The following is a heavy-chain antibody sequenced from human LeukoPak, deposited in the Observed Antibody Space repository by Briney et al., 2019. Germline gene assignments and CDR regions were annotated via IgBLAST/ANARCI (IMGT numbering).Heavy chain of an antibody. CDR1: GGSFSGYY. V-gene: IGHV4-34*01. CDR2: INHSEGT. CDR3: TRHPSGGNPLEW. J-gene: IGHJ4*02. Sequence: SETLSLTCAVYGGSFSGYYWSWIRQPPGKGLEWVGEINHSEGTNYNPSLKSRVTISVDTSKNQFSLNLKSVTAADTAVYYCTRHPSGGNPLEWWGQGALVTVPS. D-gene: IGHD4-23*01.